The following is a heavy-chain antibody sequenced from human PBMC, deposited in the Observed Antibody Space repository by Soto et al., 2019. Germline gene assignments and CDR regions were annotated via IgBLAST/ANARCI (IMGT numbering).Heavy chain of an antibody. V-gene: IGHV1-69*06. D-gene: IGHD5-18*01. J-gene: IGHJ4*02. CDR2: IIPIFGTA. CDR3: ARGGYSYGPAGDYFDY. CDR1: GGTFSSYA. Sequence: SVQVSCKASGGTFSSYAISWVRQAPGQGLEWMGGIIPIFGTANYAQKFQGRVTITADKSTSTAYMELSSLRSEDTAVYYCARGGYSYGPAGDYFDYWGQGTLVTVSS.